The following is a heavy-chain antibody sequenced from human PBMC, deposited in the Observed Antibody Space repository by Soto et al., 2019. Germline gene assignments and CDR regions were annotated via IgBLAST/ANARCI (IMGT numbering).Heavy chain of an antibody. D-gene: IGHD6-19*01. CDR3: AKADGEQWLIPHLDN. J-gene: IGHJ4*02. Sequence: EVQLLESGGGFVQPGGSLRLSCVASGFNCKKFAMDWVRQAPGEGREWVSGISCCGGSTSYADSAQGRFSTARDDSKNTLSLQMNGLIVEDTAQYFCAKADGEQWLIPHLDNLGQGTLVTV. V-gene: IGHV3-23*01. CDR2: ISCCGGST. CDR1: GFNCKKFA.